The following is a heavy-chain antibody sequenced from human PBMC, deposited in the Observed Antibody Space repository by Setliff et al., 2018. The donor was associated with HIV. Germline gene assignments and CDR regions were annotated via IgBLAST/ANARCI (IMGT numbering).Heavy chain of an antibody. CDR3: ARQVGEGKWYLDS. CDR2: IHQSGTA. CDR1: GGSIDSSDYY. V-gene: IGHV4-39*01. Sequence: PSETLSLTCTVSGGSIDSSDYYWGWIRQPPGKGLEWIAIIHQSGTAHKRPSLKSRVTISIDTSENLFSLKLSGVTAADTAIYYCARQVGEGKWYLDSWGHGTLVTVSS. D-gene: IGHD1-26*01. J-gene: IGHJ4*01.